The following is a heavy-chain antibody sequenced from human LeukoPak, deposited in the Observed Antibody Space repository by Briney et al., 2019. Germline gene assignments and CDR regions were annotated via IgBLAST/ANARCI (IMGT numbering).Heavy chain of an antibody. CDR1: GFTFRNHW. Sequence: PGGSLRLSCAASGFTFRNHWMHSARQAPGEGLVWVSRINGDASSITYADSVKGRFTISRDNAKSTVDLQMNSLRAEDTAVYYCSRGSYDLRDWGQGTLVTVSS. J-gene: IGHJ4*02. CDR2: INGDASSI. CDR3: SRGSYDLRD. D-gene: IGHD3-16*01. V-gene: IGHV3-74*03.